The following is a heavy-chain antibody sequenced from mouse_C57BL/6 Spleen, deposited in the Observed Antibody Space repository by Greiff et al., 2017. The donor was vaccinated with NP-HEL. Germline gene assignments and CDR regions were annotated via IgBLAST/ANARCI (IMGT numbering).Heavy chain of an antibody. CDR2: ILPGSGST. CDR3: ARRRVDYAMDY. D-gene: IGHD1-1*01. Sequence: QVQLQQSGAELMKPGASVKLSCKATGYTFTGYWIEWVKQRPGHGLEWIGEILPGSGSTNYIEKFKGKATFTADTSSNTAYMQLSSLTTEDSAIYYCARRRVDYAMDYWGQGTSVTVSS. V-gene: IGHV1-9*01. CDR1: GYTFTGYW. J-gene: IGHJ4*01.